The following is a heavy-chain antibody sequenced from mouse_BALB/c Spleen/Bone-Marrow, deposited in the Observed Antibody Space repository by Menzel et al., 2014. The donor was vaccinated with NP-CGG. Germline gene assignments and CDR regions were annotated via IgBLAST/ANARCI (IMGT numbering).Heavy chain of an antibody. CDR3: TRWNGHYEGFAY. CDR1: GYTFTTYW. Sequence: LQQPGSELVRPGASVKLSCKASGYTFTTYWTHWVKQRHGQGLEWIGNIYPGSGNTNYGEKFKTKGTLTVDTSSSTAYMHLSSLTSEDSAVYYCTRWNGHYEGFAYWGQGTLVTVSA. D-gene: IGHD2-1*01. CDR2: IYPGSGNT. J-gene: IGHJ3*01. V-gene: IGHV1S22*01.